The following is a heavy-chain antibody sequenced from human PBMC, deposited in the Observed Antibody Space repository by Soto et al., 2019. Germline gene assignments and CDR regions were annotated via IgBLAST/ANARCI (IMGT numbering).Heavy chain of an antibody. CDR3: ARDPQILNSSSATYYYYGMDV. CDR2: ISSSSSYI. D-gene: IGHD6-6*01. J-gene: IGHJ6*02. Sequence: PGGSLRLSCAASGFTFSSYSMNWVRQAPGKGPEWVSSISSSSSYIYYADSVKGRFTISRDNAKNSLYLQMNSLRAEDTAVYYCARDPQILNSSSATYYYYGMDVWGQGTTVTVSS. CDR1: GFTFSSYS. V-gene: IGHV3-21*01.